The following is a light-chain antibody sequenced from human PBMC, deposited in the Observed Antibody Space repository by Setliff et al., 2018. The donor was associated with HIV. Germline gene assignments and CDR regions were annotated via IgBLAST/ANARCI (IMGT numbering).Light chain of an antibody. V-gene: IGLV3-21*03. CDR1: NIGSKS. CDR2: DNS. Sequence: SYELTQPPSVSVAPGKTARITCGVKNIGSKSVHWDQQKPGQAPVLVVYDNSDRPSGIPERFSGSNSGNTATLTISRVEAGDEADYYCQVWDSSSDHHVFGTGTKVTVL. J-gene: IGLJ1*01. CDR3: QVWDSSSDHHV.